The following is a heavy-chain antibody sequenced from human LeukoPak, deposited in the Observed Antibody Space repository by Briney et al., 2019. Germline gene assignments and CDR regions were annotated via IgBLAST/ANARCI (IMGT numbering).Heavy chain of an antibody. V-gene: IGHV3-7*01. CDR1: GFSFSAAW. CDR3: VNLGYSD. Sequence: PGGSLRLSCEASGFSFSAAWMTWVRQAPGKGLEGVATIKNDGSDKYYVDSVKGRFTLSRDNAKNLVYLQMNSLRVEDTAVYYCVNLGYSDGGQGTLVTVSS. D-gene: IGHD5-12*01. J-gene: IGHJ4*02. CDR2: IKNDGSDK.